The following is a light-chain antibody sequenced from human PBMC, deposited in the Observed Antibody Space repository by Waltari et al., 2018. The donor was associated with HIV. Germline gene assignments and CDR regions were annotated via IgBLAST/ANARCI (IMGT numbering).Light chain of an antibody. Sequence: QSALTQPRSVSGSPGQSVTISCTGTSSDVGGYNYVSWYQQHPGKAPKLMIYDVSKRPSGVSDRFSGSKSGNTASLTISGLQAEDEADYYCCSYAGSYGVVFGGGTKLTVL. V-gene: IGLV2-11*01. J-gene: IGLJ2*01. CDR1: SSDVGGYNY. CDR2: DVS. CDR3: CSYAGSYGVV.